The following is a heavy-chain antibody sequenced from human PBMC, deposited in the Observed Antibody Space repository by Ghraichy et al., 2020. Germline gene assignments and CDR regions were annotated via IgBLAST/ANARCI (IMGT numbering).Heavy chain of an antibody. CDR2: IYTSGST. D-gene: IGHD3-10*01. Sequence: SETLSLTCTVSGGSISSYYWSWIRQPPGKGLEWIGYIYTSGSTNYNPSLKSRVTISVDTSKNQFSLKLSSVTAADTAVYYCARQNGVGSYYNYYYYYGMDVWGQGTTVTVSS. CDR1: GGSISSYY. J-gene: IGHJ6*02. V-gene: IGHV4-4*09. CDR3: ARQNGVGSYYNYYYYYGMDV.